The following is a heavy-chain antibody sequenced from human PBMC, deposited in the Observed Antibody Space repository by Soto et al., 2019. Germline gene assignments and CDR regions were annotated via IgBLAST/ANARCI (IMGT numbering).Heavy chain of an antibody. Sequence: QVQLVQSGAEVKKPGSSVKVSCKASGGTFSSYAISWVRQAPGQGLEWMGGIIPIFGTANYAQKFQGRVTITADESPSTAYMGLSSLRSEDTAVYYWAGANVAVGGGNWFDPWGQGTLVTVSS. CDR1: GGTFSSYA. CDR3: AGANVAVGGGNWFDP. D-gene: IGHD6-19*01. V-gene: IGHV1-69*01. J-gene: IGHJ5*02. CDR2: IIPIFGTA.